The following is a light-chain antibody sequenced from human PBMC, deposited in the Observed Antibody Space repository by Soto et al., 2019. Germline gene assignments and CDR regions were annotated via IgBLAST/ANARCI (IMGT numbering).Light chain of an antibody. V-gene: IGKV1-5*03. J-gene: IGKJ3*01. CDR3: QQYNSYSSPFT. CDR1: QSISSW. Sequence: DIQMTQSPSTLSASVGDRVTITCRASQSISSWLAWYQQKPGKAPKPLIYKASSLESGVPSRFSGSGSGTEFTLTISSLQPDDFTTYYCQQYNSYSSPFTFGPGTKVDIK. CDR2: KAS.